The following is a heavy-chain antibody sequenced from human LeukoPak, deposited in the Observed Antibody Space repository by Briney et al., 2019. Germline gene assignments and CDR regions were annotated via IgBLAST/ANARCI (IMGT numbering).Heavy chain of an antibody. CDR1: GLTFSSYA. CDR3: AKTFLWFGELSEGSSFDY. Sequence: GGSLRLSCAASGLTFSSYAMSGVRQAPGKGLDWGSASSGSGGSTYYADSVKGRFTISRDNSKNTLYLQMNSLRAEDTAVYYCAKTFLWFGELSEGSSFDYWGQGTLVTVSS. V-gene: IGHV3-23*01. CDR2: SSGSGGST. D-gene: IGHD3-10*01. J-gene: IGHJ4*02.